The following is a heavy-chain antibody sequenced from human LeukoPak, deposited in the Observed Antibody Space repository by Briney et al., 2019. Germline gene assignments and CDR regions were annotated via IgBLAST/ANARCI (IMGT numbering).Heavy chain of an antibody. CDR3: ARGNYESSGLLDY. CDR1: GFTFSAYW. J-gene: IGHJ4*02. D-gene: IGHD3-22*01. Sequence: PGGSLRLSCAASGFTFSAYWMHWVRHAPGKGLVWVSRINSDGSSTSYADSVKGRFTISRDNAKNTLYPQMNSLRAEDTAVYYCARGNYESSGLLDYWGQGTLVTVSS. CDR2: INSDGSST. V-gene: IGHV3-74*01.